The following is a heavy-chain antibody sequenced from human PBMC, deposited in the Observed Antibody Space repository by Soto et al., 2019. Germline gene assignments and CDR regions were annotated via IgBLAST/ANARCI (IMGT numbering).Heavy chain of an antibody. CDR3: ARRLSGPKEEYNAYYFYGLDV. Sequence: ESLNISFNGSGYSLTSYWIGWVLQMPLKGLEWMGIIYPGDSDTRYSPSFQGQFTISADKSISTAYLQWSSLEASDTAIYYCARRLSGPKEEYNAYYFYGLDVWGQGTTVTASS. CDR2: IYPGDSDT. V-gene: IGHV5-51*01. J-gene: IGHJ6*02. CDR1: GYSLTSYW. D-gene: IGHD1-1*01.